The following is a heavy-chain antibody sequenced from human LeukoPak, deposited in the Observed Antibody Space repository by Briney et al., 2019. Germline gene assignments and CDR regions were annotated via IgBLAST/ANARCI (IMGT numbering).Heavy chain of an antibody. J-gene: IGHJ4*02. CDR2: ISAYNGNT. CDR3: ARDPGLNEWFPPDY. Sequence: ASVKVSCKASGYTFTSYGISWVRQAPGQGLEWMGWISAYNGNTNYAQKLQGRVTMTTDTSTSTAYMELRSLRSDDTAVYYCARDPGLNEWFPPDYWGQGTLVTVSS. D-gene: IGHD3-3*01. CDR1: GYTFTSYG. V-gene: IGHV1-18*01.